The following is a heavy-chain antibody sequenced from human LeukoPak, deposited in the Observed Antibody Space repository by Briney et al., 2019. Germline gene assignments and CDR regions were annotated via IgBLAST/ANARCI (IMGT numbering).Heavy chain of an antibody. D-gene: IGHD2-2*01. V-gene: IGHV3-33*01. CDR2: IQYDGSKT. CDR3: ARDSCSSPSCFDY. Sequence: GGSLRLSCAASGFTFSNYGMHWVRQPPGQGLEWQTAIQYDGSKTYYAESVRGRITISRDDSKNTLYLQMNSLRAEDTAVYYCARDSCSSPSCFDYWGQGTLVTVSS. J-gene: IGHJ4*02. CDR1: GFTFSNYG.